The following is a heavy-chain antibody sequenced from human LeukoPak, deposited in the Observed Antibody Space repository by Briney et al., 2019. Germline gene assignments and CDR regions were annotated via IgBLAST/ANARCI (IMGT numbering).Heavy chain of an antibody. J-gene: IGHJ4*02. V-gene: IGHV3-23*01. CDR1: GFTFSSYS. CDR2: ISGSGGST. D-gene: IGHD2-2*01. Sequence: GGSLRLSCAASGFTFSSYSMSWVRQAPGKGLEWVSGISGSGGSTDYADSVKGRFTISRDDSKNTLYLQMNSRRVEDTAVYYCAKDPGYQVVYCFDYWGQGTLVTVSS. CDR3: AKDPGYQVVYCFDY.